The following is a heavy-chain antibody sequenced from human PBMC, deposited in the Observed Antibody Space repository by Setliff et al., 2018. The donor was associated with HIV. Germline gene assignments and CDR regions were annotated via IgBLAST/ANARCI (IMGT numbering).Heavy chain of an antibody. D-gene: IGHD5-18*01. J-gene: IGHJ6*02. CDR3: ARKLQPGYGMDV. CDR2: ISMSSHTSV. V-gene: IGHV3-48*04. Sequence: GGSLRLSCAASGFTFNNYAMSWVRHPPGKGLEWVSYISMSSHTSVIYSDSVKGRFTISRDNTKNSLYLQMDSLRAEDTTVYYCARKLQPGYGMDVWGQGTTVTVSS. CDR1: GFTFNNYA.